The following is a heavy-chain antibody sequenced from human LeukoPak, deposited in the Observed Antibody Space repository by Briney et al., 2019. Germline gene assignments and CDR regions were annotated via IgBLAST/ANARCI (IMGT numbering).Heavy chain of an antibody. J-gene: IGHJ4*02. V-gene: IGHV3-74*01. CDR3: TRVFVGDEYSSSGY. CDR1: GFTFSRYY. Sequence: GGSLRLSCAASGFTFSRYYMHWVRQAPGKGLVWVSRINSDGGSTTYADSVKGRFTISRDNAKNTLYLQTNSLKVEDTAVYYCTRVFVGDEYSSSGYWGQGTLVTVSS. CDR2: INSDGGST. D-gene: IGHD6-13*01.